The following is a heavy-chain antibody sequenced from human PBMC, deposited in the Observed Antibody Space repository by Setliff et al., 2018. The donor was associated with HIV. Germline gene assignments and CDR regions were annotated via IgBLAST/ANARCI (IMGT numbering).Heavy chain of an antibody. Sequence: PSETLSLTCAVYGGSFSGYYWSWIRQPPGKGLEWIGEVTHSGRTNYNPSLESRVTTSVDTSKKQFSLRLTSVTAADTAVYYCARGVRDGSSWYRGDFDYWGQGQWSPSPQ. J-gene: IGHJ4*02. V-gene: IGHV4-34*01. CDR2: VTHSGRT. CDR1: GGSFSGYY. CDR3: ARGVRDGSSWYRGDFDY. D-gene: IGHD6-13*01.